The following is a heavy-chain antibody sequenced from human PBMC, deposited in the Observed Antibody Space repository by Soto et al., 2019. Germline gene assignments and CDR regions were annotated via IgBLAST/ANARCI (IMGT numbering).Heavy chain of an antibody. CDR3: ARASGSNIHLDY. Sequence: EVQLVESGGGLVQPGGSLRLSCAASGLTFSSYWMHWVRQAPGKGLVWVSRINTAGSSTTSADSVKGRFTISRDNTKNTLYLQMNSLRVEDTAVYYCARASGSNIHLDYWGQGTLVTVSS. J-gene: IGHJ4*02. CDR1: GLTFSSYW. V-gene: IGHV3-74*01. CDR2: INTAGSST. D-gene: IGHD1-26*01.